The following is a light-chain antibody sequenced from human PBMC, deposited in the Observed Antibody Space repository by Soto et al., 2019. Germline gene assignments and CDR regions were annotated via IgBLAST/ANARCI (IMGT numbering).Light chain of an antibody. CDR1: NIGIKD. CDR3: QVWDTSSDHPV. Sequence: SYELTQPPSVSVAPGQTASISCGGNNIGIKDVYWYQQQPGQAPVLGIYDNRDRPSGIPERFSGSNSGNTATLTISRVEAGDEADYYCQVWDTSSDHPVFGGGTKLTVL. CDR2: DNR. V-gene: IGLV3-21*01. J-gene: IGLJ2*01.